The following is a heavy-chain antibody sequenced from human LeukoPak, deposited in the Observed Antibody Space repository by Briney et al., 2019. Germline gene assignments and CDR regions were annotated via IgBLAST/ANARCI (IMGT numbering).Heavy chain of an antibody. Sequence: SEALSLTCTVSGGSISSYYWSWIRQPPGKGLEWIGYIYYSGSTNYNPSLKSRVTISVDTSKNQFSLKLSSVTAADTAVYYCASHPGYSYGFDYWGQGTLVTVSS. CDR1: GGSISSYY. J-gene: IGHJ4*02. V-gene: IGHV4-59*08. CDR3: ASHPGYSYGFDY. D-gene: IGHD5-18*01. CDR2: IYYSGST.